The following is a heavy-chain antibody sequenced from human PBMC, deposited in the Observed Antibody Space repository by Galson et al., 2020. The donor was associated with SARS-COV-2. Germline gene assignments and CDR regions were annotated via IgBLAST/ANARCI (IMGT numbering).Heavy chain of an antibody. Sequence: GGSLRLYCAASGFTLSSYGMSWVRQPPGKGLEWVSVIYSGASTYYSDSVKGRFTISRDDSKNTLYLQMNSLRAEDTAIYYCAKGSNWNDVKNFWDYWGQGSLVTVSS. V-gene: IGHV3-23*03. CDR3: AKGSNWNDVKNFWDY. CDR2: IYSGAST. CDR1: GFTLSSYG. J-gene: IGHJ4*02. D-gene: IGHD1-1*01.